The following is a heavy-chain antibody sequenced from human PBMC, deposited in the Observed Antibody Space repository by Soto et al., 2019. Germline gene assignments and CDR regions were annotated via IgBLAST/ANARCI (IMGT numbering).Heavy chain of an antibody. V-gene: IGHV1-3*01. CDR1: GYTFINYA. CDR3: ARGGGDFDP. J-gene: IGHJ5*02. Sequence: QVQLVQSGAEVKKPGASVKVSCKASGYTFINYAIHWVRQAPGQRLEWMGWIDAGNGNTKYSQKFQGRVTITRDTPASTAYMELSSLRSEDTAVHYCARGGGDFDPWGQGALVTVSS. CDR2: IDAGNGNT. D-gene: IGHD3-16*01.